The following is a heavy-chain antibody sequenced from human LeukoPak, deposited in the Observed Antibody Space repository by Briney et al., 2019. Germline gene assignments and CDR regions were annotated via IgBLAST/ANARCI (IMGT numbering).Heavy chain of an antibody. CDR1: GGSISSYY. D-gene: IGHD6-13*01. V-gene: IGHV4-59*01. CDR2: IYYSGST. CDR3: AKYSSSWYRTAAFDI. Sequence: SETLPLTCTVSGGSISSYYWSWIRQPPGKGLEWIGYIYYSGSTNYDPSLKSRVTISVDTSKNQFSLKLSSVTAADTAVYYCAKYSSSWYRTAAFDIWGQGTMVTVSS. J-gene: IGHJ3*02.